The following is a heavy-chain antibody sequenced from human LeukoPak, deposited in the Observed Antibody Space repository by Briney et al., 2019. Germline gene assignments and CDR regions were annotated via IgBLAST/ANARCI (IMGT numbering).Heavy chain of an antibody. J-gene: IGHJ6*02. CDR1: GFSFSSSG. D-gene: IGHD6-13*01. Sequence: PGRSLRLSCAASGFSFSSSGMHWVRQAPGKGLEWVAVIWYHGRNEYYADSVKGRFTISRDNSENTLFLQMNSLRAEVTAVYYCARSGIGGMDVWGQGTTVTVSS. CDR3: ARSGIGGMDV. CDR2: IWYHGRNE. V-gene: IGHV3-33*01.